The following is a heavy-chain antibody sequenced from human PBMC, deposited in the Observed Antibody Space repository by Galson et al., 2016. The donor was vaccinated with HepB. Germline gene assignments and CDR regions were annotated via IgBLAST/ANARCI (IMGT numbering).Heavy chain of an antibody. D-gene: IGHD6-19*01. CDR3: AMRHSGWYYFDY. CDR2: ISGGSSYI. CDR1: GITFRSYT. Sequence: SLRLSRAVSGITFRSYTMNWVRQAPGKGLEWVSSISGGSSYIYYADAVKGRFTISRDNAKNSLYLQMNCLRAEATAVYYCAMRHSGWYYFDYWDQGTLVTFSS. V-gene: IGHV3-21*01. J-gene: IGHJ4*02.